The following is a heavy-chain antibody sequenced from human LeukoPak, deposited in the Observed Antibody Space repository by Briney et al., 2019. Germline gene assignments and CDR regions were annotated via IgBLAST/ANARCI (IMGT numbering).Heavy chain of an antibody. V-gene: IGHV3-33*01. CDR2: IWYDGSNK. J-gene: IGHJ4*02. Sequence: GRSLRLSCAASGFTFSSYGMHWVRQAPGKGLEWVAVIWYDGSNKYYADSVKGRFTISRDNSKNTLFLQMHSLRAEDTAVYYCARDSWGYYDSSGYLAYYFDYWGQGTLVTVSS. D-gene: IGHD3-22*01. CDR3: ARDSWGYYDSSGYLAYYFDY. CDR1: GFTFSSYG.